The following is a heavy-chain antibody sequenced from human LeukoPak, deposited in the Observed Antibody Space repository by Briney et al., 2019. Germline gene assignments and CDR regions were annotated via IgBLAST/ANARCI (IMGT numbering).Heavy chain of an antibody. CDR3: ARPMVRGFYYYYMDV. Sequence: GGSLRLSCAASGFTFSSYGMSWVRQAPGKGLEWVSAISGSGGSTYYADSVKGRFTISRDNSKNTLYLQMNSLRAKDTAVYYCARPMVRGFYYYYMDVWGKGTTVTISS. D-gene: IGHD3-10*01. V-gene: IGHV3-23*01. CDR1: GFTFSSYG. CDR2: ISGSGGST. J-gene: IGHJ6*03.